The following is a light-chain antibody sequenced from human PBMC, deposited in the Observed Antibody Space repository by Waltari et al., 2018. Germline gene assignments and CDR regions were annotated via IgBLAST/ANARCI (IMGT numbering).Light chain of an antibody. Sequence: EVVLTQSPATLSLSPGEGATLSCRASQSVGTYLAWFQQKPGQPPRLLIYDASNRATGIPPRFSGRGSWTYFTLTISYLEPEDFAVYYCQQRSDWLYTFGQGTKLEMK. V-gene: IGKV3-11*01. CDR3: QQRSDWLYT. J-gene: IGKJ2*01. CDR2: DAS. CDR1: QSVGTY.